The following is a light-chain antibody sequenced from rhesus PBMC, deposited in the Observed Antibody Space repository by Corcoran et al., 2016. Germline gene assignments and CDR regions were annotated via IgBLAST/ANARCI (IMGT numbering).Light chain of an antibody. V-gene: IGKV4-1*01. CDR2: LAS. J-gene: IGKJ2*01. CDR1: QSLLYSSNNKNY. Sequence: DIVMTQSPDSLAVSLGERVTINCKSSQSLLYSSNNKNYLAWYQQKPGQAPKLLIYLASTRDSGVPNRISGSGAGRDFTLTIRCLQAEDVAVYYWQQYYSTPYSFGQGTKVEIK. CDR3: QQYYSTPYS.